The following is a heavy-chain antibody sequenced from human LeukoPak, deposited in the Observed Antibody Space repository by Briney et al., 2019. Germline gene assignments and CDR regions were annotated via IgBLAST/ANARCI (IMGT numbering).Heavy chain of an antibody. Sequence: GGSLKLSVAPSGFTFISYTRNGFRQAPGKGLEWVSYISSSSSTIYYADSVKGRFTISRDNAKNSLYLQMNSLRAEDTAVYYCARVSDFVYWGQGTLVTVSS. CDR3: ARVSDFVY. J-gene: IGHJ4*02. CDR2: ISSSSSTI. CDR1: GFTFISYT. D-gene: IGHD3-3*01. V-gene: IGHV3-48*01.